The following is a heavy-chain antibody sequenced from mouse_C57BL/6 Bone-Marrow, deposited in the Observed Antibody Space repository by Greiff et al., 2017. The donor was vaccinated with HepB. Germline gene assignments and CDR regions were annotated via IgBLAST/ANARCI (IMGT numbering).Heavy chain of an antibody. V-gene: IGHV5-4*01. Sequence: DVMLVESGGGLVKPGGSLKLSCAASGFTFSSYAMSWVRQTPEKRLEWVATISDGGSYTYYPDNVKGRFTISRDNAKNNLYLQMSHLKSEDTAMYYCARDWKDYAMDYWWQGTSVTVSS. CDR1: GFTFSSYA. CDR3: ARDWKDYAMDY. CDR2: ISDGGSYT. J-gene: IGHJ4*01.